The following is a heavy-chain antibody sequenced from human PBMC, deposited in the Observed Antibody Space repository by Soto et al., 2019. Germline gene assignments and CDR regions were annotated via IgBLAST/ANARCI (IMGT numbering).Heavy chain of an antibody. J-gene: IGHJ3*02. D-gene: IGHD3-22*01. V-gene: IGHV3-23*01. CDR3: AKPYYDSSGRLDAFDI. CDR1: GFTFSSYA. Sequence: GGSLRLSCAASGFTFSSYAMSWVRQAPGKGLEWVSAISGSGGSTYYADSVKGRFTISRDNSKNTLYLQMNSLRAEDTAVYYCAKPYYDSSGRLDAFDIWGQGTMVTVSS. CDR2: ISGSGGST.